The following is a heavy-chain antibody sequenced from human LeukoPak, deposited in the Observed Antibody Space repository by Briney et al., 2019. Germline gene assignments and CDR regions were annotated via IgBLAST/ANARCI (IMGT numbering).Heavy chain of an antibody. D-gene: IGHD1-26*01. Sequence: GGSLRLSCAASGHIVRGNYMSWVRQAPGKALEWVSYISSSGSTIYYADSVKGRFTISRDNAKNSLYLQMNSLRAEDTAVYYCARDKRVVGAVFDYWGQGTLVTVSS. J-gene: IGHJ4*02. CDR3: ARDKRVVGAVFDY. V-gene: IGHV3-48*03. CDR2: ISSSGSTI. CDR1: GHIVRGNY.